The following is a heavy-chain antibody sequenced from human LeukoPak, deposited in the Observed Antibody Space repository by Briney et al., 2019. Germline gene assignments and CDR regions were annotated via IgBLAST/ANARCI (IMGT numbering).Heavy chain of an antibody. V-gene: IGHV3-30*18. CDR1: GFTFSSYG. J-gene: IGHJ6*02. CDR2: ISYDGSNK. CDR3: AKDLYYGSGSFSMDV. D-gene: IGHD3-10*01. Sequence: GGSLRLSCAASGFTFSSYGMHWVRQAPGKGLEWVAVISYDGSNKYYADSVKGRFTISRDNSKNTLHLQMNSLRAEDTAVYYCAKDLYYGSGSFSMDVWGQGTTVTVSS.